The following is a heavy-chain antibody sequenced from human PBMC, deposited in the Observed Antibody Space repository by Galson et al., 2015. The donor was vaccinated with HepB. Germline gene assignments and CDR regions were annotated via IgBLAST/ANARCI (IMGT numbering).Heavy chain of an antibody. J-gene: IGHJ5*02. CDR1: GYSFTSYW. CDR2: IDPSDSYT. D-gene: IGHD3-9*01. CDR3: ARSLPRTTGRYFDWLLSNWFDP. V-gene: IGHV5-10-1*01. Sequence: QSGAEVKKPGESLRISCKGSGYSFTSYWISWVRQMPGKGLEWMGRIDPSDSYTNYSPSFQGHVTISADKSISTAYLQWSSLKASDTAMYYCARSLPRTTGRYFDWLLSNWFDPWGQGTLVTVSS.